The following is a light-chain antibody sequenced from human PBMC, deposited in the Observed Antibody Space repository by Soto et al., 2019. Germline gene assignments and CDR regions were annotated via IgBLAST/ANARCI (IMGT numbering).Light chain of an antibody. V-gene: IGKV3-11*01. CDR2: DAS. CDR3: NQRRKGTS. CDR1: QSVSSY. J-gene: IGKJ1*01. Sequence: TLSLSPGERATLSCWASQSVSSYLAWYQQKPGQAPRLLIYDASNRATGIPARFSGSGSGTDFTLTISSLEPEDFAVYYCNQRRKGTSLGQGTKAYIK.